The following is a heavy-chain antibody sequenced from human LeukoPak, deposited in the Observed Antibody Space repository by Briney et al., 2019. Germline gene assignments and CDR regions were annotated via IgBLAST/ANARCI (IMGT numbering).Heavy chain of an antibody. CDR3: ARGHIVVMADDDVSDY. D-gene: IGHD2-21*01. CDR2: ISTSSSYI. CDR1: GYTLTELS. V-gene: IGHV3-21*01. J-gene: IGHJ4*02. Sequence: SCKVSGYTLTELSMHWVRQAPGKGLEWVSSISTSSSYIYYADSVKGRFTISRDNAKKSLYLEMNSLRAEDTAVYYCARGHIVVMADDDVSDYWGQGTLVTVSS.